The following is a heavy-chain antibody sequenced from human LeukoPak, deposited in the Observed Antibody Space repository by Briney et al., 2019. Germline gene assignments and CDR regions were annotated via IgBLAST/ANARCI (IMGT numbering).Heavy chain of an antibody. J-gene: IGHJ6*03. Sequence: GGSLRLSCAASGFSFSNYAMSWVRQAPGKGLEWVSGISGSGGRTYYADSVRGRFTISRDNSMNTVSLQVNNLRTEDTALYYCAKTSLSDASGHYYYMDVWGKGTTVTVSS. D-gene: IGHD3-3*01. CDR3: AKTSLSDASGHYYYMDV. V-gene: IGHV3-23*01. CDR2: ISGSGGRT. CDR1: GFSFSNYA.